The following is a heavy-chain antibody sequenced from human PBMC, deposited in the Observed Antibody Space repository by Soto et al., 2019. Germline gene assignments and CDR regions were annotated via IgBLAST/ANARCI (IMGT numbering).Heavy chain of an antibody. CDR1: GGSISSYY. V-gene: IGHV4-59*01. CDR2: IYYSGST. J-gene: IGHJ6*02. D-gene: IGHD3-10*01. Sequence: QVQLQESGPGLVKPSETLSLTCTVSGGSISSYYWSWIRQPPGKGLEWIGYIYYSGSTNYNPSLKSRVTISVDTSKNQFSLKLSSVTAADTAVYYCARVPRGGHYYYYYGMDVWGQGTTVTVSS. CDR3: ARVPRGGHYYYYYGMDV.